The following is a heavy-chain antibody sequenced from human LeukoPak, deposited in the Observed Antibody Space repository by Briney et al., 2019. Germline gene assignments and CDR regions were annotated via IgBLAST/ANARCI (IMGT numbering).Heavy chain of an antibody. V-gene: IGHV3-23*01. D-gene: IGHD2-8*01. CDR2: TSSSDPGT. CDR3: AKWARYCTNGVCYYFDY. CDR1: GFPLSSYA. J-gene: IGHJ4*02. Sequence: GGSLRLSCAASGFPLSSYAMSWVRQASGKGLEWVSATSSSDPGTYYADSVRGRFTISRDNSKNTLYLQLNSLRVEDAGVYYCAKWARYCTNGVCYYFDYWGQGTLVTVSS.